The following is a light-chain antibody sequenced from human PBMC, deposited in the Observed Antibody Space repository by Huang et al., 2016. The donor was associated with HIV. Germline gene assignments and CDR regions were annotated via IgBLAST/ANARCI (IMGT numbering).Light chain of an antibody. CDR2: LGS. CDR3: MQAIQIPT. Sequence: IVMTQSPLSLPVTPGEPASISCRSSQSLLHRNGYNYLDWYLQKPGQSPQLLIYLGSNRASGVPDRFSGSGSGTDFTLKISRVEAEDVGIYYCMQAIQIPTCGPGNKVDIK. CDR1: QSLLHRNGYNY. V-gene: IGKV2-28*01. J-gene: IGKJ3*01.